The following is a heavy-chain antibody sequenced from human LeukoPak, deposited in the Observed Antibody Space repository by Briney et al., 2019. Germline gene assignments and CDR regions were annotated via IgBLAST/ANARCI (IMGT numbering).Heavy chain of an antibody. V-gene: IGHV4-59*12. J-gene: IGHJ4*02. CDR2: IYYSGST. CDR1: GGSISSYY. Sequence: SETLSLTCTVSGGSISSYYWSWIRQPPGKGLEWIGYIYYSGSTNYNPSLKSRVTISVDTSKNQFSLKLSSVTAADTAVYYCAGTRERSGYYWRWGQGTLVTVSS. D-gene: IGHD3-22*01. CDR3: AGTRERSGYYWR.